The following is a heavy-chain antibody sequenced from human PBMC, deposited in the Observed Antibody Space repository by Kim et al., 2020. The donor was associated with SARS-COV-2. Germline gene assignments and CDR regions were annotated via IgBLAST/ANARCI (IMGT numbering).Heavy chain of an antibody. J-gene: IGHJ4*02. D-gene: IGHD2-15*01. CDR2: IWYDGSRK. CDR3: ARHESGRSDY. CDR1: GFTFSSYG. Sequence: GGSLRLSCAASGFTFSSYGMHWVRLAPGKGLEWVAVIWYDGSRKYYADSVKGRFTISRDNSKNTLYLQMNSLRSEDTAVYYCARHESGRSDYWGQGTLVTVSA. V-gene: IGHV3-33*08.